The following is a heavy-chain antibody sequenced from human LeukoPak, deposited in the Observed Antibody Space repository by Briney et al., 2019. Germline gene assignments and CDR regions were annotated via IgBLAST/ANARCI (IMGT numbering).Heavy chain of an antibody. CDR3: ARTRRHYYGSGRNLTPWPAGMDV. CDR2: SGST. CDR1: GGSFSGYY. J-gene: IGHJ6*02. V-gene: IGHV4-59*01. Sequence: SETLSLTCAVYGGSFSGYYWSWIRQPPGKGLEWIGYSGSTKYNPFLKSRVTISVDTSKSQFSLTLTSVTAADTAVYYCARTRRHYYGSGRNLTPWPAGMDVWGQGTTVTVS. D-gene: IGHD3-10*01.